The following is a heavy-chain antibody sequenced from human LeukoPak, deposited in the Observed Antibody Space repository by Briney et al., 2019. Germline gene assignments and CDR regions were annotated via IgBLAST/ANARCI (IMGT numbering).Heavy chain of an antibody. CDR3: AGDRGYCSGGSCYRWFDP. CDR1: GGSISSDC. D-gene: IGHD2-15*01. J-gene: IGHJ5*02. CDR2: IYYSGST. V-gene: IGHV4-59*01. Sequence: PSETLSLTCTVSGGSISSDCWSWIRQPPGKGLEWIGYIYYSGSTNYNPSLKSRVTISVDTSKNQFSLKLSSVTAADTAVYYCAGDRGYCSGGSCYRWFDPWGQGTLVTVSS.